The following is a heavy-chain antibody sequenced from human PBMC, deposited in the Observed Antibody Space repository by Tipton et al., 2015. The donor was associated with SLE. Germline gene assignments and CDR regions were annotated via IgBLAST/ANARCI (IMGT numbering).Heavy chain of an antibody. CDR1: GFTFSSYW. D-gene: IGHD2-2*02. CDR3: ARDSGIVVVPAAIDY. Sequence: QLVQSGGGLVQPGGSLRLSCAASGFTFSSYWMSWVRQAPGKGLEWVANIKQDGSEKYYVDSVKGRFTISRDNAKNSLYLQMNSLRAEDTAVYYCARDSGIVVVPAAIDYWGQGTLVTVSS. J-gene: IGHJ4*02. V-gene: IGHV3-7*01. CDR2: IKQDGSEK.